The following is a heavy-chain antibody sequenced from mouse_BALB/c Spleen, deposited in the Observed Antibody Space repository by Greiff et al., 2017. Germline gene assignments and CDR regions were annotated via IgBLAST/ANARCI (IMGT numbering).Heavy chain of an antibody. V-gene: IGHV1-63*02. CDR1: GYTFTNYW. Sequence: QVQLKQSGAELVRPGTSVKISCKASGYTFTNYWLGWVKQRPGHGLEWIGDIYPGGGYTNYNEKFKGKATLTADTSSSAAYMQLSSLTSEDSAVYFCARSTTVVGNSDYWGQGTSVTVSS. CDR2: IYPGGGYT. J-gene: IGHJ4*01. D-gene: IGHD1-1*01. CDR3: ARSTTVVGNSDY.